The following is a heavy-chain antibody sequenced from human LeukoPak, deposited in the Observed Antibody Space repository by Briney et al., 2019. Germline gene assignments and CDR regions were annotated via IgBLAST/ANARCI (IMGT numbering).Heavy chain of an antibody. D-gene: IGHD2-21*01. Sequence: PSETLSLICSVSSYSINSNYYWGWIRQSPGKGLEWIGYLHYSGSTNYNPSLKSRVTISVDTSKNQFSLKLGSVIAADTAVYYCARAFRASSFDYWGQGTLVTVSS. CDR1: SYSINSNYY. J-gene: IGHJ4*02. V-gene: IGHV4-59*01. CDR2: LHYSGST. CDR3: ARAFRASSFDY.